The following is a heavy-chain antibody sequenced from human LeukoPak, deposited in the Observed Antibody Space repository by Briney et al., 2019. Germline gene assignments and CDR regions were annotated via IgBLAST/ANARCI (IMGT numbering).Heavy chain of an antibody. J-gene: IGHJ4*02. V-gene: IGHV1-46*01. CDR1: GYTFTDFG. CDR2: INPSGGST. CDR3: ARDRVRSLVVPAAIGDY. D-gene: IGHD2-2*02. Sequence: GASVKVSCKASGYTFTDFGISWVRQAPGQGLEWMGIINPSGGSTSYAQKFQGRVTMTRDTSTSTVYMELSSLRSEDTAVYYCARDRVRSLVVPAAIGDYWGQGTLVTVSS.